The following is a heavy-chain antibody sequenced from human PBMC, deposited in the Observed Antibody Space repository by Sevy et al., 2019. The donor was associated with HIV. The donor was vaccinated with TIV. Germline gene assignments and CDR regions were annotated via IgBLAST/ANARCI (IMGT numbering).Heavy chain of an antibody. Sequence: GGSLRLSCKPSGFTFISYAMSWVRQAPGKGLEWVSTIYGSSGGTYYADSVKGRFTISRDNSKNTLYLQMNSLRTEDTAGYYCAGGRYDSSGSFDAFDIWGQGTMVTVSS. CDR3: AGGRYDSSGSFDAFDI. V-gene: IGHV3-23*01. CDR1: GFTFISYA. J-gene: IGHJ3*02. CDR2: IYGSSGGT. D-gene: IGHD3-22*01.